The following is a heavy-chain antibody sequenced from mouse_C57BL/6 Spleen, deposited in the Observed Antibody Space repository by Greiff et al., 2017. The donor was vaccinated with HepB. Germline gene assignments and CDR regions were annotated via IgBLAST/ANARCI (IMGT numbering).Heavy chain of an antibody. CDR3: ARAYYGSSHQYFDV. J-gene: IGHJ1*03. CDR1: GYSFTGYF. V-gene: IGHV1-20*01. D-gene: IGHD1-1*01. Sequence: DVKLQESGPELVKPGDSVKISCKASGYSFTGYFMNWVMQSHGKSLEWIGRINPYNGDTFYNQKFKGKATLTVDKSSSTAHMELRSLTSEDSAVYYCARAYYGSSHQYFDVWGTGTTVTVSS. CDR2: INPYNGDT.